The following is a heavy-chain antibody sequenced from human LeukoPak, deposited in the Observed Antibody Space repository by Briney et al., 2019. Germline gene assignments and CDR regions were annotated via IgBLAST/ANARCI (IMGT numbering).Heavy chain of an antibody. CDR2: INTDGSTT. CDR1: GFTLSDYW. Sequence: GRSLRLSCAASGFTLSDYWIDWVRQAPGQELEWVANINTDGSTTNYVESVRGRFTISRDNTRNSLSLQMNNLRDEDTAVYYCARNRGGQQFDCWGQGTLLTVSS. J-gene: IGHJ4*02. V-gene: IGHV3-7*01. CDR3: ARNRGGQQFDC. D-gene: IGHD3-10*01.